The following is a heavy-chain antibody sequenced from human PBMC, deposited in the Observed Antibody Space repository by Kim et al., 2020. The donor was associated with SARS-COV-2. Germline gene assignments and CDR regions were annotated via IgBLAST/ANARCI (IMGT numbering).Heavy chain of an antibody. CDR2: ISGSGGST. CDR1: GFTFSSYA. Sequence: GGSLRLSCAASGFTFSSYAMSWVRQAPGKGLEWVSAISGSGGSTYYADSVKGRFTISRDNSKNTLYLQMNSLRAEDTAVYYCAKDLFYYDSSGYYYRGLFDYWGQGTLVTVSS. J-gene: IGHJ4*02. V-gene: IGHV3-23*01. D-gene: IGHD3-22*01. CDR3: AKDLFYYDSSGYYYRGLFDY.